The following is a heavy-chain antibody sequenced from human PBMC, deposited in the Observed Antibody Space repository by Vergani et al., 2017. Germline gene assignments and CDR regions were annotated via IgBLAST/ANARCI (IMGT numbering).Heavy chain of an antibody. CDR2: IYYSGST. V-gene: IGHV4-30-4*08. D-gene: IGHD3-22*01. CDR1: GGSISSGDYY. Sequence: QVQLQESGPGLVKPSQTLSLTCTVSGGSISSGDYYWSWIRQPPGKGLEWIGYIYYSGSTYYNPSLKSRVTISVDTSKNQFSLKLSSVTAADTAVYYCARDRSDYYDSNGYFRGWYFDLWGRGTLVTVSS. J-gene: IGHJ2*01. CDR3: ARDRSDYYDSNGYFRGWYFDL.